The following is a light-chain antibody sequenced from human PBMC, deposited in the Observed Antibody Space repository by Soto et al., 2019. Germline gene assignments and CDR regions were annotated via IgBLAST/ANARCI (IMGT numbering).Light chain of an antibody. CDR3: GSYTSTDTPVV. CDR2: EVN. V-gene: IGLV2-14*01. J-gene: IGLJ1*01. CDR1: SSDVGGYNY. Sequence: QSVLTQPASVSGSPGQSITISCTGTSSDVGGYNYVSWYQQHPGKAPKLMIYEVNNRPSGVSDRFSGSKSGNKASLTISNLEAEDESDYYCGSYTSTDTPVVFGTGTKVTVL.